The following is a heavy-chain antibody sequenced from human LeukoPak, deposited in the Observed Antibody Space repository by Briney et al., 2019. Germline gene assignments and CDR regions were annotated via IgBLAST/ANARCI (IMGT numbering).Heavy chain of an antibody. V-gene: IGHV3-30*02. CDR1: GFTFSSGG. Sequence: GQSLTLTCTASGFTFSSGGMHWGRLAPPTGLEWVAFIRYDGSNKYYTDSVKGRFTISRDNSKNTLCLQMNSLRAEDTAVYYCAKNSSAFDIWGQGTMVTVSS. CDR2: IRYDGSNK. CDR3: AKNSSAFDI. D-gene: IGHD2/OR15-2a*01. J-gene: IGHJ3*02.